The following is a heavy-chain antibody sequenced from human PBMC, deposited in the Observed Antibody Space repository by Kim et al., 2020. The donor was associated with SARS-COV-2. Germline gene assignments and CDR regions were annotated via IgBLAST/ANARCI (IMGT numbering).Heavy chain of an antibody. Sequence: ASVKVSCKASGYTFTSYYIHWVRQAPGQGLEWMGIINPSGGSASYTQNFQGRVTMTRDTSTSTVYMELSSLRSEDTAVYYCASHSSSSVGYYGVDVWGQGTTVTVSS. CDR1: GYTFTSYY. J-gene: IGHJ6*02. CDR2: INPSGGSA. D-gene: IGHD6-6*01. CDR3: ASHSSSSVGYYGVDV. V-gene: IGHV1-46*01.